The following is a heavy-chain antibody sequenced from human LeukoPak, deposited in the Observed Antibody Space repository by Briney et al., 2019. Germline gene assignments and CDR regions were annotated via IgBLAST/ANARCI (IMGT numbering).Heavy chain of an antibody. D-gene: IGHD2-21*01. Sequence: GGSLRLSCAASGFTLSSYAMSWVRQAPGKGLEWVSAISVSGNTYHADSVKGRFTISRDSSKNTLYLQMNRLRAEDAAVYHCEKAPVTTCSGAYCYPFDYWGQGTLVTVSS. CDR1: GFTLSSYA. CDR3: EKAPVTTCSGAYCYPFDY. CDR2: ISVSGNT. J-gene: IGHJ4*02. V-gene: IGHV3-23*01.